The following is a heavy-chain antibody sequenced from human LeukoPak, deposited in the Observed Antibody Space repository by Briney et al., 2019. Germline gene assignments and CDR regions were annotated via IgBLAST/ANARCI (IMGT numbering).Heavy chain of an antibody. D-gene: IGHD3-16*01. CDR1: GSTFTTYA. Sequence: GGSLRLSCAASGSTFTTYAISWVAPVLGRGPEGAATIGGGDTYCAGSVKGRFTISRDDSKNTVFLQMDSLRVEDTAVYYCARDYVSHNGVYDCFEFWGQGTQVTVSS. V-gene: IGHV3-23*01. J-gene: IGHJ4*02. CDR3: ARDYVSHNGVYDCFEF. CDR2: IGGGDT.